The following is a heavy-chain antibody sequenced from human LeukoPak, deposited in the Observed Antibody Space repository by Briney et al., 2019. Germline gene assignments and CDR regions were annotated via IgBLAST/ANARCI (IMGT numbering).Heavy chain of an antibody. V-gene: IGHV3-66*01. CDR1: GFTFSSHS. D-gene: IGHD6-19*01. J-gene: IGHJ4*02. Sequence: QAGGSLRLSCAASGFTFSSHSMNWVRQAPGKGLEWVSVTYSGGSTYYADSVKGRFTISRDNSKNTLYLQMKSLRAEDTAVYYCARERNLEIAVAGTIFDYWGQGTLVTVSS. CDR2: TYSGGST. CDR3: ARERNLEIAVAGTIFDY.